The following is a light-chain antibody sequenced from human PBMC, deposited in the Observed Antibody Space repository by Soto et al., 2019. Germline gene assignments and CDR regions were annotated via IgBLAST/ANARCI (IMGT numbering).Light chain of an antibody. CDR1: SSNIGAHYD. J-gene: IGLJ1*01. CDR2: GNS. Sequence: QSVLTQPPSVSGAPGQRVTISCTGSSSNIGAHYDVHWYQQLPGAAPKLLICGNSNRPSGVPDRFSGSKSGTSASLAITGLQAEDEADYYCQSYDNSLSVYVFGTGTKVTVL. CDR3: QSYDNSLSVYV. V-gene: IGLV1-40*01.